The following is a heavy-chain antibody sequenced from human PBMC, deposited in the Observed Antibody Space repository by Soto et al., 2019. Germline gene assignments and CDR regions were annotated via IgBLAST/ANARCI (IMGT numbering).Heavy chain of an antibody. V-gene: IGHV5-51*01. CDR3: AREGLSLRYFDWLRSAGAFDI. Sequence: GESLKISCKGSGYSFTSYWIGWVRQMPGKGLEWMGIIYPGDSDTRYSPSFQGQVTIPADKSISTAYLQWSSLKASDTAMYYCAREGLSLRYFDWLRSAGAFDIWGQGTMVTVSS. CDR1: GYSFTSYW. J-gene: IGHJ3*02. D-gene: IGHD3-9*01. CDR2: IYPGDSDT.